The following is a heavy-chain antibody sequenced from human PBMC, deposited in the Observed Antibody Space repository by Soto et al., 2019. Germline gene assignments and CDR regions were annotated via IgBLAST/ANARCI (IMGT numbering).Heavy chain of an antibody. CDR1: GGSFSGYY. J-gene: IGHJ4*02. CDR2: INHSGST. V-gene: IGHV4-34*01. CDR3: ARSPNYYDSSGYYY. D-gene: IGHD3-22*01. Sequence: SETLSLTCAVYGGSFSGYYWSWIRQPPGKGLEWIGEINHSGSTNYNPSLKSRVTISVDTSKNQYSLKLSSVTAADTAVYYCARSPNYYDSSGYYYWGQGTLVTVSS.